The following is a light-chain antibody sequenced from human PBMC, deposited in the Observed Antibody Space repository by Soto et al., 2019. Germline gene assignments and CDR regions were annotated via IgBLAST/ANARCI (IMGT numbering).Light chain of an antibody. J-gene: IGLJ1*01. V-gene: IGLV2-14*01. Sequence: QSVLTQPASVSGSPGQSVTISCTGTNSDVGGYNYVSWYQQLPGEAPKLIIYGVTDRPSGVSNRFSGSKSGNTASLTVSGLQAEDEGDYYCSSYTATRTYVFGTGTKLTVL. CDR3: SSYTATRTYV. CDR2: GVT. CDR1: NSDVGGYNY.